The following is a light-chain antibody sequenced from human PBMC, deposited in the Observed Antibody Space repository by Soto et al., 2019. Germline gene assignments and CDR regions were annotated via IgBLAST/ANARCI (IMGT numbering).Light chain of an antibody. CDR2: AAS. CDR3: QQLSTYPLFT. J-gene: IGKJ3*01. Sequence: DIQLTQSPSFLSASVGDRVTITCRASQDISRYLAWYQQKAGKAPKLLIYAASTLQKGVPSRFSGSESGTEFTLTISSLQPDDFATYYCQQLSTYPLFTFGPGTEVDI. V-gene: IGKV1-9*01. CDR1: QDISRY.